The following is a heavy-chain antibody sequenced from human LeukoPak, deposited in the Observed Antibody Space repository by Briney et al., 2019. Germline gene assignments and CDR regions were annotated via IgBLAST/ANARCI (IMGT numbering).Heavy chain of an antibody. CDR1: GFTLSRYG. J-gene: IGHJ3*02. V-gene: IGHV3-74*01. CDR3: ARVFRIAVAGTDAFDI. CDR2: INSDGSRK. Sequence: TGESLRLSCAASGFTLSRYGMNWVRQAPGKGQVWVSRINSDGSRKTYVASVRGRFTISSDNAKNTLYLQINSLRAEDTAVYYCARVFRIAVAGTDAFDIWGQGTMVTVSS. D-gene: IGHD6-19*01.